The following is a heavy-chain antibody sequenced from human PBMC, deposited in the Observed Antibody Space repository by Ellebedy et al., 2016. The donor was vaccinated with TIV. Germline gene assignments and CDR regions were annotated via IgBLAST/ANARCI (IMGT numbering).Heavy chain of an antibody. CDR3: AKGRGGGSDSSAPRYYFDY. D-gene: IGHD3-22*01. Sequence: PGGSLRLSCAASGFTFSSYAMSWVRQAPGKGLEWVSTISSTGSRTYYADSVEGRFIISRDNSKKTLYLQMNSLRPEDTAVYYCAKGRGGGSDSSAPRYYFDYWGLGTLVTVSS. CDR1: GFTFSSYA. V-gene: IGHV3-23*01. CDR2: ISSTGSRT. J-gene: IGHJ4*02.